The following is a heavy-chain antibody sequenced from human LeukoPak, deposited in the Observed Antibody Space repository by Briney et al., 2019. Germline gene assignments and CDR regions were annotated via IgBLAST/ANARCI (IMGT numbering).Heavy chain of an antibody. Sequence: PGGPLRLSCAASGFTFSSYAMHWVRQAPGKGLEWVAVISYDGSNKYYADSVKGRFTISRDNSKNTLYLQMNSLRAEDTAVYYCARVPSGSYFDYWGQGILVTVSS. CDR2: ISYDGSNK. CDR1: GFTFSSYA. J-gene: IGHJ4*02. CDR3: ARVPSGSYFDY. V-gene: IGHV3-30-3*01. D-gene: IGHD1-26*01.